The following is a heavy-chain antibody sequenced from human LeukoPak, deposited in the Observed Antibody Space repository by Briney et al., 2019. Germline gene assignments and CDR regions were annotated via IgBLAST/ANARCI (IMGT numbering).Heavy chain of an antibody. V-gene: IGHV4-61*02. Sequence: SETLSLTCTVSGGSISSGSYYWSWIRQPAGKGLEWIGRIYTSGSTNYNPSLKSRVTISVDTSKNQFSLKLSSVTAADTAVYYCASVPDYYDSSGYNNYFDYWGQGTLVTVSS. CDR3: ASVPDYYDSSGYNNYFDY. D-gene: IGHD3-22*01. CDR1: GGSISSGSYY. J-gene: IGHJ4*02. CDR2: IYTSGST.